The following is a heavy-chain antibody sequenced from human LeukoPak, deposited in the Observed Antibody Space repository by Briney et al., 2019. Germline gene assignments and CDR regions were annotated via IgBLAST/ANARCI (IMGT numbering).Heavy chain of an antibody. Sequence: GGSLRLSCAASGFTFSSYAMSWVRQAPGKGLEWVSAISGSGGSTYYADSVKGRFTISRDNSKNTLYLQMNSLRAEDTAVYYCAKVRYCSSTSCYYFNYWGQGILVTVSS. J-gene: IGHJ4*02. D-gene: IGHD2-2*01. CDR1: GFTFSSYA. CDR3: AKVRYCSSTSCYYFNY. CDR2: ISGSGGST. V-gene: IGHV3-23*01.